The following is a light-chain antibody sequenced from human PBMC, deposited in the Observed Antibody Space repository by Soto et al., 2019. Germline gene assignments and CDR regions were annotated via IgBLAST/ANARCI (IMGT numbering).Light chain of an antibody. Sequence: EILMTPSPVTLSVSPGERATLSCRASQSISSNLAWHQQKPGQAPRLLIYSASTRATGVPARLSGSGSGTEFTLTISSLQSEDFAVYYRQQRSNWATFGPGTKVDIK. CDR2: SAS. V-gene: IGKV3-15*01. J-gene: IGKJ3*01. CDR1: QSISSN. CDR3: QQRSNWAT.